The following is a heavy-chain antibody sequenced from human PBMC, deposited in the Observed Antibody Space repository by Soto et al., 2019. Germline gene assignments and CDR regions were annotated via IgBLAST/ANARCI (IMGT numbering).Heavy chain of an antibody. D-gene: IGHD3-10*01. J-gene: IGHJ6*02. CDR3: SIEGSSGAGSYSLRYYCYGMDV. V-gene: IGHV3-30*03. CDR2: ISYDGSNK. CDR1: GFTFSSYG. Sequence: QVQLVESGGGVVQPGRSLRLSCAASGFTFSSYGMHWVRQAPGKGLEWVAVISYDGSNKYYADSVKGRFTISRDNSKNTLYLQRNSLRAEVWAVYYCSIEGSSGAGSYSLRYYCYGMDVWGQGTTVTDSS.